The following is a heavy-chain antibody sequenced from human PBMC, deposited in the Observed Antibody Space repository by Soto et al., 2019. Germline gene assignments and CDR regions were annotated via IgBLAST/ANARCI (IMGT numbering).Heavy chain of an antibody. V-gene: IGHV4-31*03. CDR2: TYYSGNT. Sequence: PSETLSLTCTVSGGSISSGGYYWSWIRQHPGKGLEWIGNTYYSGNTYYNPSLKSRVSISVDTSKDQFSLKLNSVSAEDTAVYYCTRSPGWLLSGFDYWGQGTLVTVSS. J-gene: IGHJ4*02. CDR1: GGSISSGGYY. CDR3: TRSPGWLLSGFDY. D-gene: IGHD5-12*01.